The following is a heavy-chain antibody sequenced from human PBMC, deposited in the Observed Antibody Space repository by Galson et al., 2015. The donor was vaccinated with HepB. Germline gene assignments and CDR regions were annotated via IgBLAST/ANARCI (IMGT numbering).Heavy chain of an antibody. D-gene: IGHD6-13*01. V-gene: IGHV3-30*18. CDR2: ISYDGAKK. Sequence: SLRLSCAGSGFRFNSYGMHWVRQAPGEGLEWVAVISYDGAKKYYADSVKGRFTISKDNSKNTMYVQMNSLRAEDTAEYYCAKDAYIGATGGFYGMDVWGQGTTVTVSS. J-gene: IGHJ6*02. CDR1: GFRFNSYG. CDR3: AKDAYIGATGGFYGMDV.